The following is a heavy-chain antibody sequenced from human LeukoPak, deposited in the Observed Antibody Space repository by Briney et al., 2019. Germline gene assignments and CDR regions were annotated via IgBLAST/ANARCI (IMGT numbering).Heavy chain of an antibody. Sequence: SETLSLTCAVSGYSISSCYYWGWIRQPPGKGLEWIGSIYHSGSTYYNPSLKSRVTISVDTSKNQFSLKLSSVTAADTAVYYCARWDSSEDYWGQGTLVTVSS. V-gene: IGHV4-38-2*01. J-gene: IGHJ4*02. D-gene: IGHD3-22*01. CDR3: ARWDSSEDY. CDR1: GYSISSCYY. CDR2: IYHSGST.